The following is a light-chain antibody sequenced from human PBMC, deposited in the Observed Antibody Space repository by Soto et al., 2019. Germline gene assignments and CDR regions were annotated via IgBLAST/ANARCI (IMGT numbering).Light chain of an antibody. CDR3: QQYNNWPWT. Sequence: EKMMTQSPATLSVSPGEKATLSCRASQSVTRNLAWYQQKPDQAPRLLIYGASTRATGIPARFSGSGSGTEFTLNISSLQSEDFAVYYCQQYNNWPWTFGHGTKV. J-gene: IGKJ1*01. V-gene: IGKV3-15*01. CDR2: GAS. CDR1: QSVTRN.